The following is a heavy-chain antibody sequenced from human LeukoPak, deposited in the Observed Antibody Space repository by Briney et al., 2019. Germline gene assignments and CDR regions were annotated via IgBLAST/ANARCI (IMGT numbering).Heavy chain of an antibody. D-gene: IGHD6-19*01. CDR2: ISGSAAST. CDR1: GFTFTSYW. V-gene: IGHV3-23*01. CDR3: AKMPVSYSSGWSNFDY. J-gene: IGHJ4*02. Sequence: GGSLRLSCAASGFTFTSYWMSWVRQAPGKGLEWVSGISGSAASTYYADSVKGRFTISRDNSKDTLYLQMNSLRAEDTAVYFCAKMPVSYSSGWSNFDYWGQGTLVTVSS.